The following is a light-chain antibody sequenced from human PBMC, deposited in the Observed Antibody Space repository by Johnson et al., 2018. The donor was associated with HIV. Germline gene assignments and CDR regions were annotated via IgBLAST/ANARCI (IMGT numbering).Light chain of an antibody. Sequence: QPVLTQPPSVSAAPGQKVTISCSGSSSNIGNNYVSWYQQLPGTAPKLLIYDNNKRPSGIPDRFSDSKSGTSATLGITGLQTGDEADYYCGTWDSSLSTYVFATGTKVTVL. V-gene: IGLV1-51*01. J-gene: IGLJ1*01. CDR1: SSNIGNNY. CDR2: DNN. CDR3: GTWDSSLSTYV.